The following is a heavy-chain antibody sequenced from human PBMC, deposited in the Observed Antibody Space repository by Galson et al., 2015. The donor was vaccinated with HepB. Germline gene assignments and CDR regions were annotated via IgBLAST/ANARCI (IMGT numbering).Heavy chain of an antibody. V-gene: IGHV3-30*03. CDR2: ISSDGNKK. CDR1: GFTFSKFG. J-gene: IGHJ6*02. CDR3: ARGLSIGICTGTSCYAGYGMRV. D-gene: IGHD2-2*01. Sequence: SLRLSCAASGFTFSKFGMHWVRQAPGKGLEWVTVISSDGNKKYYGDSVRGRFTISRDNSKNTLYLQMNSLRVEDTAVYYCARGLSIGICTGTSCYAGYGMRVWRQGTSVTVSS.